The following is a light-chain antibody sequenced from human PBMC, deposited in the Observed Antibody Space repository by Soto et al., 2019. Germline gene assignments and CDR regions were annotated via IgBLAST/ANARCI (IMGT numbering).Light chain of an antibody. CDR1: QDLTNF. CDR2: DTT. Sequence: DIQMTQSPTSLAASVGDRVTISCQASQDLTNFLNWYQQKPEAPKLLIYDTTTLEEGVPSRFSGGGSGTDFTFTINGLQPEDAAIYSCQQYVNLPYTFGQGTKLEIK. J-gene: IGKJ2*01. CDR3: QQYVNLPYT. V-gene: IGKV1-33*01.